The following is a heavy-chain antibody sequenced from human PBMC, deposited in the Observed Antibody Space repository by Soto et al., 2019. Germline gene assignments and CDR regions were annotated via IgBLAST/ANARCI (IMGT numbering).Heavy chain of an antibody. CDR3: AKTHLPGYFDV. Sequence: EVQLLASGGGLVQPGGSLRLSCAASGFTFSSSAMSWVRQAPGKGLEWVATFTGGSVSPYYADSVQGRFTISRDSSRNTLYLQMNSLKLEDTAVYYCAKTHLPGYFDVWGRGTRVSVSS. V-gene: IGHV3-23*01. J-gene: IGHJ2*01. CDR1: GFTFSSSA. CDR2: FTGGSVSP.